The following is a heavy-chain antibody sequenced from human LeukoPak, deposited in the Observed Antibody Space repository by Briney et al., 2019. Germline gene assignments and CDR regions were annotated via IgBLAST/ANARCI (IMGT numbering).Heavy chain of an antibody. D-gene: IGHD6-13*01. CDR2: ISSSSSYI. V-gene: IGHV3-21*04. CDR3: AKSLPAAAGTGAFDI. CDR1: GFTFSNSG. J-gene: IGHJ3*02. Sequence: PGGSLRLSCAASGFTFSNSGMNWVRQAPGKGLEWVSSISSSSSYIFYADSVKGRFTISRDNAKNSLYLQMNSLRAEDTAVYYCAKSLPAAAGTGAFDIWGQGTMVTVSS.